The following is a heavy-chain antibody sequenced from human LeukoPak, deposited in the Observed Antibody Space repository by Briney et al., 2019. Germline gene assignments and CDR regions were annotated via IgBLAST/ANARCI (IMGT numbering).Heavy chain of an antibody. Sequence: PSETLSLTCTVSGGSISSSSYYWGWIRQPPGKGLEWIGSIYYSGSTYYNPSLKSRVTISVDTSKNQFSLKLSSVTAADTAVYYCARRITVTTRNCFDPWGQGTLVTVSS. CDR3: ARRITVTTRNCFDP. V-gene: IGHV4-39*01. D-gene: IGHD4-17*01. J-gene: IGHJ5*02. CDR2: IYYSGST. CDR1: GGSISSSSYY.